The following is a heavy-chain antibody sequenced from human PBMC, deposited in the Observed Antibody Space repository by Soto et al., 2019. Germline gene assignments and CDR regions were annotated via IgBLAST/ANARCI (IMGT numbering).Heavy chain of an antibody. CDR1: GFTFSSYA. V-gene: IGHV3-23*01. CDR3: AKAYSNSWPNDWFDP. CDR2: NTGSGAGS. J-gene: IGHJ5*02. D-gene: IGHD6-13*01. Sequence: EVQLLESGGGWLQPGGSLRLSCAASGFTFSSYAMNWVRQAPGKGQEWVSGNTGSGAGSYYSDSVKGRFTISRDNSKNTLYLQMNSLRAEDTAVYYCAKAYSNSWPNDWFDPWGQGTLVTVSS.